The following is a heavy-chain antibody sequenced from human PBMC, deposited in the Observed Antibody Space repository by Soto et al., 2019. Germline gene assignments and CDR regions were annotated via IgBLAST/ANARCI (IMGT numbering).Heavy chain of an antibody. Sequence: ASVKVSCKASGYTFTGYYIHWVRQAPGQGLEWMGWINPKSGDTNYAQKFQGRVSMTRDTSITTAYMEVSRLKSDDTAVYYCARGSPRMGAPPNYWGQGTLVTVSS. D-gene: IGHD1-26*01. CDR3: ARGSPRMGAPPNY. J-gene: IGHJ4*02. CDR1: GYTFTGYY. CDR2: INPKSGDT. V-gene: IGHV1-2*02.